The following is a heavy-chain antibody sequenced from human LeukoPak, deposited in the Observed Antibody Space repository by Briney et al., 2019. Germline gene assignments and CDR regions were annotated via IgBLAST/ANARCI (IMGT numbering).Heavy chain of an antibody. CDR1: GFTLSTYW. Sequence: GGSLRLSCAASGFTLSTYWMHWVRQAPGKGLMWVSGINSDGRSTNYADSVKGRFTISRDNAKNTLYLQMNSLTAEDTAVYYCASKEVFDYWGQGILVTVSS. CDR2: INSDGRST. J-gene: IGHJ4*02. CDR3: ASKEVFDY. V-gene: IGHV3-74*01.